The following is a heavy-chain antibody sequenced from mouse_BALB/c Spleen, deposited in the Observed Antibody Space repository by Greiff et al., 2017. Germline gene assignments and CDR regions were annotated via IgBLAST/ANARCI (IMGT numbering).Heavy chain of an antibody. V-gene: IGHV1S81*02. Sequence: VQLQQPGAELVKPGASVKLSCKASGYTFTSYYMYWVKQRPGQGLEWIGGINPSNGGTNFNEKFKSKATLTVDKSSSTAYMQLSSLTSEDSAVYYCTRGYDYYAMDYWGQGTSVTVSS. CDR3: TRGYDYYAMDY. CDR2: INPSNGGT. J-gene: IGHJ4*01. CDR1: GYTFTSYY. D-gene: IGHD2-10*02.